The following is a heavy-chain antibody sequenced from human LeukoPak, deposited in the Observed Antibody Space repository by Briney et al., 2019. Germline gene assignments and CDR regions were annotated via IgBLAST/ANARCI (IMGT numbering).Heavy chain of an antibody. V-gene: IGHV3-30*03. CDR1: GLTFSSYG. D-gene: IGHD3-16*02. Sequence: GGSLRLSCAASGLTFSSYGMHWVRQAPGKGLEWVAVISYDGSNKYYADSVKGRYTISRDNSKNTLYLQMNSLRAEDTAVYYCATSEGRYDYVWGSYRYTPTVIVDWGQGTLVTVSS. J-gene: IGHJ4*02. CDR3: ATSEGRYDYVWGSYRYTPTVIVD. CDR2: ISYDGSNK.